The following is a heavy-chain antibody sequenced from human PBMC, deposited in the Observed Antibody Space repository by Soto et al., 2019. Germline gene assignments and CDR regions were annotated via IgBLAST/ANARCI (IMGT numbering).Heavy chain of an antibody. CDR1: GYAFTSYA. CDR3: ASSFTVPAAIAY. D-gene: IGHD2-2*02. V-gene: IGHV1-3*01. CDR2: INAVNGNT. Sequence: VASVKVSCKASGYAFTSYAMHWARQAPGQRLEWMGWINAVNGNTKYSQNFQGRVTITRDTSASTAYMELSSLRSEDTAVYYCASSFTVPAAIAYWGQGTLVTVSS. J-gene: IGHJ4*02.